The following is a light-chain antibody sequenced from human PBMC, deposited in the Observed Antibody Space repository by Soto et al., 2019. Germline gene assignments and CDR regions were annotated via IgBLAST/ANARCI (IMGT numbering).Light chain of an antibody. CDR3: TSYAISSLYV. Sequence: QSALTQPASVSGSPGQSITISCTGTSSNVGGYNYVSWYQQHPGKAPKLMIYDVSYRPSGVSDRFSGSKSGNTASLAISGLQSEDEADYYCTSYAISSLYVFGTGTKVTVL. J-gene: IGLJ1*01. V-gene: IGLV2-14*01. CDR2: DVS. CDR1: SSNVGGYNY.